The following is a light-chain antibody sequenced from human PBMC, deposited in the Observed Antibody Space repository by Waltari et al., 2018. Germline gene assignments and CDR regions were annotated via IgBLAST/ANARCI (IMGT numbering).Light chain of an antibody. CDR3: QQRSSWPLT. J-gene: IGKJ4*01. CDR2: DAS. Sequence: EIVLTQSPATLSLSSGDRATLSCRASQSVSSSLAWYQQRPGQAPRLLIYDASNRATGIPARFSGSGSGTDFTLTISSLVPEDFTVYYCQQRSSWPLTFGGGTKVEVK. V-gene: IGKV3-11*01. CDR1: QSVSSS.